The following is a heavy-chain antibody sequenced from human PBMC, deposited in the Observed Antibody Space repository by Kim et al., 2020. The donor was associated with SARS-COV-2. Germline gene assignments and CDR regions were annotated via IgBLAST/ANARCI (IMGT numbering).Heavy chain of an antibody. Sequence: GESLKISCKGSGYSFTRYWIGWVRQMPGKGLEWMGIIYPGDSDTRYSPSFQGQVTISADKSISTAYLQWSSLKASDTAMYYCARIYYDSSGYYRNYYYYYMDVWGKGTTVTVSS. V-gene: IGHV5-51*01. CDR1: GYSFTRYW. D-gene: IGHD3-22*01. CDR3: ARIYYDSSGYYRNYYYYYMDV. J-gene: IGHJ6*03. CDR2: IYPGDSDT.